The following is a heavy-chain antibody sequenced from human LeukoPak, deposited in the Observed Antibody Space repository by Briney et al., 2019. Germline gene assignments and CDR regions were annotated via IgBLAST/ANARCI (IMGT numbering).Heavy chain of an antibody. CDR1: GDSISSGDYY. Sequence: SETLSLTCTVSGDSISSGDYYWSWIRQPAGKGLEWIGRISSSGSTNYNPSLKSRVTISVDTSKNQFSLKLSSVTAADTAVYYCARVYYYDTTASAGGHYFDYWGQGTLVTVSS. V-gene: IGHV4-61*02. CDR2: ISSSGST. D-gene: IGHD3-22*01. J-gene: IGHJ4*02. CDR3: ARVYYYDTTASAGGHYFDY.